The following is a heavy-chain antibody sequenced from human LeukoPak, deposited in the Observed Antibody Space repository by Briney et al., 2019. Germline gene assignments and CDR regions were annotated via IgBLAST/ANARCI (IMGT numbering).Heavy chain of an antibody. J-gene: IGHJ4*02. CDR3: AKRTMSAFDS. D-gene: IGHD5-24*01. Sequence: LAGGSLRLSCAASGFTFKTYAMNWVRQAPGKGLEWLSGISGSGNGTYYADSVKGRFTISRDNSKNMVYLQMNSLTVEDAATYYCAKRTMSAFDSWGQGTLLIVSS. V-gene: IGHV3-23*01. CDR2: ISGSGNGT. CDR1: GFTFKTYA.